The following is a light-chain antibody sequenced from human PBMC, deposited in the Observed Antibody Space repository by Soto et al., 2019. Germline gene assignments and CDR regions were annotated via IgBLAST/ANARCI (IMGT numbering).Light chain of an antibody. J-gene: IGKJ4*01. CDR2: GAS. CDR3: QHYNNWPLT. CDR1: QSVSSN. V-gene: IGKV3-15*01. Sequence: EIVMTQSPATLSVSPGERATLSCRASQSVSSNLAWYQQKPGQAPRLLIYGASTRATGIPARFSGSGSGTEFTLTISSRQSEDFAVYYCQHYNNWPLTFGGGTKVEI.